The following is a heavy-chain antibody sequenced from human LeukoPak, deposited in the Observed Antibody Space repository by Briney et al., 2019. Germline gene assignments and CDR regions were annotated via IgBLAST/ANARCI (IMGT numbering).Heavy chain of an antibody. CDR2: INAGNGNT. D-gene: IGHD2-15*01. V-gene: IGHV1-3*01. Sequence: ASVKVSCKASGYTFTSYAMHWVRQAPAQRLEWMGWINAGNGNTKYSQKFQGRVTITRDTSASTAYMELSSLRSEDTAVYYCARDPLDIVVVVAALLDYWGQGTLVTVSS. J-gene: IGHJ4*02. CDR3: ARDPLDIVVVVAALLDY. CDR1: GYTFTSYA.